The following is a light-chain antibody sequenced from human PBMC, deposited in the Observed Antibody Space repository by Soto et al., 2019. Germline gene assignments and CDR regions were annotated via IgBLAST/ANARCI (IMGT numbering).Light chain of an antibody. CDR2: STS. CDR3: QQAYGNPRT. Sequence: KSVALSCLPVSVGERVTLTCRATQSISKYLNWYQQKPGKAPNLLIYSTSTLQSGVPSRFSGSGSGTDFTLTIYSLQPEDFATYYCQQAYGNPRTFGQGTKVDIK. V-gene: IGKV1-39*01. J-gene: IGKJ1*01. CDR1: QSISKY.